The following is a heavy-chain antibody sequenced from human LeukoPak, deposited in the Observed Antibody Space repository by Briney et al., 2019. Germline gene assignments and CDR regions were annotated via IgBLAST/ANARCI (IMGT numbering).Heavy chain of an antibody. CDR3: ARQVHYYDSSGYPYYFDY. J-gene: IGHJ4*02. CDR1: GFTVSSNY. Sequence: PGGSLRLSCAASGFTVSSNYMSWVRQAPGNGLEWVSVIYSGGSTYYADSVKGRFTISRDNSKNTLYLQMNSLRAEDTAVYYCARQVHYYDSSGYPYYFDYWGQGTLVTVSS. D-gene: IGHD3-22*01. V-gene: IGHV3-53*01. CDR2: IYSGGST.